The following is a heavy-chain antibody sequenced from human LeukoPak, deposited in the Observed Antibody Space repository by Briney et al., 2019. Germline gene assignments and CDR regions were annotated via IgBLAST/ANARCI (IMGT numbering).Heavy chain of an antibody. CDR3: ARVKDQYYYYYYMDV. V-gene: IGHV3-7*01. J-gene: IGHJ6*03. Sequence: PGGSLRLSCAASGFTFSSYWMSWVRQAPGKGLEWVANIKQDGSEKYYVDSVKGRFTISRDNAKNSLYLQMNSLRAEDTAVYYCARVKDQYYYYYYMDVWGKGTTVTVSS. CDR1: GFTFSSYW. CDR2: IKQDGSEK.